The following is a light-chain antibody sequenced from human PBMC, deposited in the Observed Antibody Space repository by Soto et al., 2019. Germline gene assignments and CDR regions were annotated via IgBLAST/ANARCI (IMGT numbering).Light chain of an antibody. CDR1: QDISSY. V-gene: IGKV1-9*01. Sequence: DTQLTQSPSFLSASIGDRVTITCRASQDISSYLAWYQLKPGKAPKLLISTASTLQSGVPSRFSGSGSGTEFTLTISSLQPEDFATYYCQQLNNYPWTFGQGTKVDIK. J-gene: IGKJ1*01. CDR3: QQLNNYPWT. CDR2: TAS.